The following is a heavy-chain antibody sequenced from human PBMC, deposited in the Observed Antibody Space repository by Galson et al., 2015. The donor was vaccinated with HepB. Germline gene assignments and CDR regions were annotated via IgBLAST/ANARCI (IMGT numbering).Heavy chain of an antibody. CDR3: AATAGPRYYYGSGSYYNDAHSSGWASGYGMDV. CDR2: ISGSGGST. D-gene: IGHD3-10*01. CDR1: GFTFSSYA. Sequence: SLRLSCAASGFTFSSYAMHWVRQAPGKGLEWVSAISGSGGSTYYADSVKGRFTISRDNSKNTLYLQMNSLRAEDTAVYYCAATAGPRYYYGSGSYYNDAHSSGWASGYGMDVWGQGTTVTVSS. V-gene: IGHV3-23*01. J-gene: IGHJ6*02.